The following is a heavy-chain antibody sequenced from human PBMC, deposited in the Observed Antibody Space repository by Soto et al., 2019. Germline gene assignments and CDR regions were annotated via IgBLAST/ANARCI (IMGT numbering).Heavy chain of an antibody. CDR1: GYTFTSYD. CDR2: MNPNSGNT. D-gene: IGHD4-4*01. J-gene: IGHJ6*03. CDR3: ARGKGSTTVLNYYYYYMDV. Sequence: EASVKVSCKASGYTFTSYDINWVRQATGQGLEWMGWMNPNSGNTGHAQKFQGRVTMTRNTSISTAYMELSSLRSEDTAVYYCARGKGSTTVLNYYYYYMDVWGKGTTVTVSS. V-gene: IGHV1-8*01.